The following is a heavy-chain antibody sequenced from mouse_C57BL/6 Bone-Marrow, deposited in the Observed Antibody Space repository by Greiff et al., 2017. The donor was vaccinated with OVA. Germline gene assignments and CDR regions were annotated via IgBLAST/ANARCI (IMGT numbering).Heavy chain of an antibody. V-gene: IGHV2-2*01. CDR2: IWSGGST. CDR3: ARNYPDSSDYRGYGMDY. D-gene: IGHD3-2*02. J-gene: IGHJ4*01. Sequence: VQLQQSGPGLVQPSQSLSITCTVSGFSLTSYGVHWVRQSPGKGLEWLGVIWSGGSTDYNAAFISRLSISKDNSKSQVFFKMNSLQADDTAIYYCARNYPDSSDYRGYGMDYWGQGTSVTVSS. CDR1: GFSLTSYG.